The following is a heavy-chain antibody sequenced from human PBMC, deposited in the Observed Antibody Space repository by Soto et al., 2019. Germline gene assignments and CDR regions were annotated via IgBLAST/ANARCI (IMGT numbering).Heavy chain of an antibody. D-gene: IGHD3-9*01. Sequence: QVQLQQWGAGLLKPSETLSLTCAVYGGSFSDYYWSWIRQPPGKGLEWIAEINHSGSTIYNPSLESRVTIFVDTSKNQFSLKLTSVTAADTSVFYCARQSSLARYFDYWSQGTLVTVAS. CDR3: ARQSSLARYFDY. J-gene: IGHJ4*02. V-gene: IGHV4-34*01. CDR2: INHSGST. CDR1: GGSFSDYY.